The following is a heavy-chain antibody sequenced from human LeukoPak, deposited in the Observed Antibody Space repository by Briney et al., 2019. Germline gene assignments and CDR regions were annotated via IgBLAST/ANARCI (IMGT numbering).Heavy chain of an antibody. Sequence: PSETLSLTCTVSGGSISSSSYYWGWICQPPGKGLEWIGSIYYSGSTYYNPSLKSRVTISVDTSKNQFSLKLSSVTAADTAVYYCARQHFWFRNRVVIFDYWGQGTLVTVSS. CDR1: GGSISSSSYY. D-gene: IGHD3-3*01. J-gene: IGHJ4*02. V-gene: IGHV4-39*07. CDR3: ARQHFWFRNRVVIFDY. CDR2: IYYSGST.